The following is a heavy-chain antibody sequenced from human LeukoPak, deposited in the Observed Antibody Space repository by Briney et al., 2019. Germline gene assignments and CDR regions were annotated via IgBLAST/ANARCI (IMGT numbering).Heavy chain of an antibody. Sequence: ASVKVSCKVSGYTLTKLSMHWVRQAPGKGLEWMGGFDPEDGETIYAQKFQGRVTMTEDTSTDTAYMELSSLRSEDTAVYYCTTVSSGWPYYYYGMDVWGQGTTVTVSS. CDR2: FDPEDGET. D-gene: IGHD6-19*01. V-gene: IGHV1-24*01. J-gene: IGHJ6*02. CDR1: GYTLTKLS. CDR3: TTVSSGWPYYYYGMDV.